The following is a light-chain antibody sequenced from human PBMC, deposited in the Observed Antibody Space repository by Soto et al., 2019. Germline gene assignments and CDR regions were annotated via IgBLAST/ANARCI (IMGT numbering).Light chain of an antibody. J-gene: IGKJ2*01. CDR1: QSLSNW. CDR2: KAS. Sequence: DIQMTQSPSTLSASVGDRVTITCRASQSLSNWLAWYQQKPGEAPKLLIYKASTLQSGVPSRFSGSGSGTDFTLTISSLQPDDFATYYCQQYNSYSMYTFGQGTKVEI. CDR3: QQYNSYSMYT. V-gene: IGKV1-5*03.